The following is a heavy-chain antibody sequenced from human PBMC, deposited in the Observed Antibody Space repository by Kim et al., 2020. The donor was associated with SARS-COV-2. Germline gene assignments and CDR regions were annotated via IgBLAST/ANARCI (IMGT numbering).Heavy chain of an antibody. CDR1: GGTFSSYA. Sequence: SVKVSCKASGGTFSSYAISWVRQAPGQGLEWMGGIIPIFGTANYAQKFQGRVTITADESTSTAYMELSSLRSEDTAVYYCARGQWLAKSYYYYGMDVWGQGTTVTVSS. CDR2: IIPIFGTA. J-gene: IGHJ6*02. D-gene: IGHD6-19*01. V-gene: IGHV1-69*13. CDR3: ARGQWLAKSYYYYGMDV.